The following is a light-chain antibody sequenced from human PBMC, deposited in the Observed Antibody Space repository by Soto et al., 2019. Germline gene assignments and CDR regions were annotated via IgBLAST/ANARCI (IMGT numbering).Light chain of an antibody. Sequence: QSALTQPASVSXSPXXXXXISCTGTSSDVGAYNYVSWYQQHPGKAPKLMIFEVSDRPSGVSNRFSGSKSGNTASLTISGLQAEDEADYYCSSYTSSNTLVFGGGTKLTVL. CDR2: EVS. V-gene: IGLV2-14*01. CDR1: SSDVGAYNY. J-gene: IGLJ2*01. CDR3: SSYTSSNTLV.